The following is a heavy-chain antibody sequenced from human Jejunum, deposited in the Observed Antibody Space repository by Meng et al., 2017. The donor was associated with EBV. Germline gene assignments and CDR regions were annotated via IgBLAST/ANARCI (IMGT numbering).Heavy chain of an antibody. CDR2: IYWDDSR. CDR1: GFSLTTNGVG. J-gene: IGHJ4*02. V-gene: IGHV2-5*02. CDR3: AHKGSGSYPLDY. D-gene: IGHD1-26*01. Sequence: QITLNEAGPTRVRPTQTLTLTCTFSGFSLTTNGVGVGWIRQPPGKALEWLAVIYWDDSRLYSPSLNSRLTITKDTSKSQVVLTMTDMDPVDTATYYCAHKGSGSYPLDYWGQGTLVTVSS.